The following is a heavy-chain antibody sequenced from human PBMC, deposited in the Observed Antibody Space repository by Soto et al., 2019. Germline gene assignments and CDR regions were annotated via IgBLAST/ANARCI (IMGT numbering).Heavy chain of an antibody. CDR1: GFTFSSYA. CDR3: AGSSGWYKAGNAFDI. D-gene: IGHD6-19*01. CDR2: ISSNGGST. V-gene: IGHV3-64*01. Sequence: GSLRLSCAASGFTFSSYAMHWVRQAPGKGLEYVSAISSNGGSTYYANSVKGRFTISRDNSKNTLYLQMGSLRAEDMAVYYCAGSSGWYKAGNAFDIWGQGTMVTVSS. J-gene: IGHJ3*02.